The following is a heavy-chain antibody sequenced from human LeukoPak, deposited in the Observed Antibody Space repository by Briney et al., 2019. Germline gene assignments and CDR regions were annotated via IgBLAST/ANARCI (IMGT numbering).Heavy chain of an antibody. J-gene: IGHJ6*04. CDR1: GGSISSGGYY. Sequence: SETLSLTCTVSGGSISSGGYYWSWIRRHPGKGLEWIGYIYYSGSTYYNPSLKSRVTISVDTSKNQFSLKLSSVTAADTAVYYCAREEVVPAAMGYYYYYGMDVWGKGTTVTVSS. D-gene: IGHD2-2*01. V-gene: IGHV4-31*03. CDR3: AREEVVPAAMGYYYYYGMDV. CDR2: IYYSGST.